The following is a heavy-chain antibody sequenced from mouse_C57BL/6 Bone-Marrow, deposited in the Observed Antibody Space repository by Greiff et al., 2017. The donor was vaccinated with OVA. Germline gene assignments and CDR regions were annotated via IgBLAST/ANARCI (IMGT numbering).Heavy chain of an antibody. J-gene: IGHJ3*01. D-gene: IGHD1-1*01. Sequence: QVQLKESGPELVKPGASVKISCKASGYAFSSSWMNWVKQRPGKGLEWIGRIYPGDGVTNYNGKFKGQAPLTADKSASTAYMQLRSLTSEDSAVYFCARDYYGSSYTWFAYWGQGTLVTVSA. CDR3: ARDYYGSSYTWFAY. CDR2: IYPGDGVT. V-gene: IGHV1-82*01. CDR1: GYAFSSSW.